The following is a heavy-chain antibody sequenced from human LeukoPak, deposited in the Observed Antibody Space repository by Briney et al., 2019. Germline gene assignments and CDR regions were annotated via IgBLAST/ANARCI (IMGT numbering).Heavy chain of an antibody. J-gene: IGHJ4*02. CDR2: IYYSGST. D-gene: IGHD1-26*01. CDR1: GGSISSSSYY. Sequence: SETLSLTCTVSGGSISSSSYYWGWIRQPPGKGLEWIGSIYYSGSTYYNPSLKSRVTISVDTSKNQFSLKLSSVTAADTAVYYCAMEHASKIVGATPPHYWGQGTLVTVSS. V-gene: IGHV4-39*01. CDR3: AMEHASKIVGATPPHY.